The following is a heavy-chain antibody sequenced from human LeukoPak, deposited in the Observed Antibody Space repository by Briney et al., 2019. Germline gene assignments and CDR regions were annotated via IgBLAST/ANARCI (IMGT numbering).Heavy chain of an antibody. CDR1: GFTFSNAW. J-gene: IGHJ4*02. V-gene: IGHV3-15*01. CDR2: IKSKTDGGTT. D-gene: IGHD6-19*01. CDR3: TKATPDSTGWIDY. Sequence: GGSLRLSCAASGFTFSNAWMSWVRQAPGKGLEWVGRIKSKTDGGTTDYVAPVKGGFSISRDDAKNTLYLQMNSLKTEDTAVYYCTKATPDSTGWIDYWGQGNLVTVSS.